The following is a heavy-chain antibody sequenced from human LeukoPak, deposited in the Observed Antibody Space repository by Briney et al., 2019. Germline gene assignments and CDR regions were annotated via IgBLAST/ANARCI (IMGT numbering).Heavy chain of an antibody. D-gene: IGHD5-18*01. CDR1: GFTFSSYA. CDR2: ITASGGNT. CDR3: ARAMAVVYSYGEQDY. Sequence: GGSLRLSCAASGFTFSSYAMNWVRQGPGKGLERGSSITASGGNTYYADSVKGPFTISTDNSKNTLYLQMNSRRAEDTAVYYCARAMAVVYSYGEQDYWGQGTLVTVSS. J-gene: IGHJ4*02. V-gene: IGHV3-23*01.